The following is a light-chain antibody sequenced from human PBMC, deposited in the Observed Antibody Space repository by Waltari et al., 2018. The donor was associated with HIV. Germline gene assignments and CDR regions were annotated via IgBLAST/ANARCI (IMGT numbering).Light chain of an antibody. CDR3: QVWDFRSDEVI. CDR2: YDD. Sequence: SYMLTQSPSVSVAPGKTAAITCGGHAIARKRVHWYQHKSGQAPVLINYYDDDRPSVIPERFSGSNSANTATLTITRVEAGDEADYFCQVWDFRSDEVIFGGGTKMTVL. CDR1: AIARKR. V-gene: IGLV3-21*04. J-gene: IGLJ2*01.